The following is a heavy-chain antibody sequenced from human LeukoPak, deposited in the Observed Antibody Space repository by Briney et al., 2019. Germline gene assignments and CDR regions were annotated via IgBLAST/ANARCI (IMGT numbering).Heavy chain of an antibody. D-gene: IGHD3-22*01. CDR1: GGSISSYY. CDR3: ARGGIGTMIVVHPLDGPYYYYGMDV. CDR2: IYYSGST. V-gene: IGHV4-59*08. J-gene: IGHJ6*02. Sequence: SETLSLTCTVSGGSISSYYWSWIRQPPGKGLEWIGYIYYSGSTNYNPSLKSRVTISVDTSKNQFSLKLSSVTAADTAVYYCARGGIGTMIVVHPLDGPYYYYGMDVWGQGTTVTVSS.